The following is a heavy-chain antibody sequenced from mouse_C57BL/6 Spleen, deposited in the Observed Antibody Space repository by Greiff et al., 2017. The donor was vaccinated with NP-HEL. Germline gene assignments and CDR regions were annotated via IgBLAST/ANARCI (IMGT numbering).Heavy chain of an antibody. V-gene: IGHV1-80*01. CDR2: IYPGDGDT. J-gene: IGHJ3*01. CDR3: ARSIYYGSSYGFFAY. CDR1: GYAFSSYW. D-gene: IGHD1-1*01. Sequence: QVQLQQSGAELVKPGASVKISCKASGYAFSSYWMNWVKQRPGTGLEWIGQIYPGDGDTNYNGKFKGKATLTADKSSSTAYMQLSSLTSEDSAVYFCARSIYYGSSYGFFAYWGQGTLVTVSA.